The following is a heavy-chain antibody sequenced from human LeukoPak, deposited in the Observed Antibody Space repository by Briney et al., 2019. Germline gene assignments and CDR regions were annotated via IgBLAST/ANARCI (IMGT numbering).Heavy chain of an antibody. J-gene: IGHJ6*02. CDR1: GFTFSYYQ. CDR3: ARVGGDWDYYYYGMDV. Sequence: GGSLILSCAASGFTFSYYQMNWVRQAPGKGLEWISYISGSGSTTSFADSVRGRFTISRDNAKNSMFLQMNSLRAEDTAVYYCARVGGDWDYYYYGMDVWGQGTTVTVSS. V-gene: IGHV3-48*03. D-gene: IGHD2-21*02. CDR2: ISGSGSTT.